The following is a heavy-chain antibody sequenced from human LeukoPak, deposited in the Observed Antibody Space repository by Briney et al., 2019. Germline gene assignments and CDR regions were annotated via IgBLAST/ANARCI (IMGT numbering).Heavy chain of an antibody. J-gene: IGHJ6*02. CDR3: AGGPDFWSGPYGMDV. D-gene: IGHD3-3*01. CDR2: INHSGST. CDR1: GGSFSGYY. Sequence: SETLSLTCAVYGGSFSGYYWSWIRQPPGKGLEWIGEINHSGSTNYNPSLKSRVTISVDTSKNQFSLKLSSVTAADTAVYYCAGGPDFWSGPYGMDVWGQGTTVTVSS. V-gene: IGHV4-34*01.